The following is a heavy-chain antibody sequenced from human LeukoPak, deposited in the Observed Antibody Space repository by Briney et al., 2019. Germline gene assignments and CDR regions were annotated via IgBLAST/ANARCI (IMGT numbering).Heavy chain of an antibody. CDR3: AREPNTMIVAD. D-gene: IGHD3-22*01. J-gene: IGHJ4*02. Sequence: ASVKVSCKASGYTFTVYYMHWVRQAPGQGLEWMGRINPNSGGTNYAQKFQGRVTMTRDTSISTAYMELSRLRSDDTAVYYCAREPNTMIVADWGQGTLVTVSS. CDR2: INPNSGGT. CDR1: GYTFTVYY. V-gene: IGHV1-2*06.